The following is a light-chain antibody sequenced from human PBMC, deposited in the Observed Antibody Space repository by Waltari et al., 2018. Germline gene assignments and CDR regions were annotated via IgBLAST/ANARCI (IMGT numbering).Light chain of an antibody. CDR3: QQYNSYSWT. CDR1: QSISSW. V-gene: IGKV1-5*03. J-gene: IGKJ1*01. CDR2: KAS. Sequence: DIQMTQSPSTLSASVGDRVTITCRASQSISSWLAWYQQKPGKAPKLLIYKASSLESGVPSRFSGSVSGTEFTLTIRSLQPDDFATYYCQQYNSYSWTFGQGTKVEIK.